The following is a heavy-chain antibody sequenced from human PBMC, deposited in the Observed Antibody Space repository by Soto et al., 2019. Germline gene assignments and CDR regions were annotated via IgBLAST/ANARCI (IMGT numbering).Heavy chain of an antibody. CDR1: GGSISSGGYY. J-gene: IGHJ5*02. Sequence: QVQLQESGPGLVKPSQTLSLTCTVSGGSISSGGYYWSWIRQHPGKGLEWIGYIYYSGSTYYNPSLKSRVTISVDTSKNQFSLKLSSVTAADTAVYYCARGGGYQLQTRNWFDPWGQGTLVTVSS. V-gene: IGHV4-31*03. CDR3: ARGGGYQLQTRNWFDP. D-gene: IGHD2-2*01. CDR2: IYYSGST.